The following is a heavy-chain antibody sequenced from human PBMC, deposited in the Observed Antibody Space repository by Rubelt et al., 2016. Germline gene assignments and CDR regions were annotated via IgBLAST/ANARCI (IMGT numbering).Heavy chain of an antibody. CDR1: GYTFTSYG. J-gene: IGHJ4*02. D-gene: IGHD3-22*01. CDR2: LSAYNGNT. Sequence: QVQLVQSGAEVKKPGPSVKVSCKASGYTFTSYGISWVRQAPGQGLEWMGWLSAYNGNTNYAQKLQGRVTMTTDTSTSTAYMELRSLRSDDTAVYYCARVEYYYDSSGYSDYWGQGTLVTVSS. V-gene: IGHV1-18*01. CDR3: ARVEYYYDSSGYSDY.